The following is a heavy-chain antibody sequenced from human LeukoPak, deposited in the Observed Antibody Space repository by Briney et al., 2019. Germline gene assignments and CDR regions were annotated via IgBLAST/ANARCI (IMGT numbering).Heavy chain of an antibody. V-gene: IGHV3-48*03. Sequence: GGSLRLSCAASGFTFSSYEMNWVRQAPGKGLEWVSYISSSGSTIYYADSVKGRFTISRDNAKNSLYLQMNSLRAEDTAVYYCARGRRASPGYCSGGSCYEFDYYFDYWGQGTLSPSPQ. D-gene: IGHD2-15*01. CDR2: ISSSGSTI. J-gene: IGHJ4*02. CDR1: GFTFSSYE. CDR3: ARGRRASPGYCSGGSCYEFDYYFDY.